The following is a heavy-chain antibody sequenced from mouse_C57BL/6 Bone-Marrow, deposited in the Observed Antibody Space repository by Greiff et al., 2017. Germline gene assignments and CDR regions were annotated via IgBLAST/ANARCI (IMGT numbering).Heavy chain of an antibody. Sequence: QVQLQQSEAELVKPGASVKISCKVSGYTFTDHNIHWMKQRPEQGLEWIGDIYPRDGSTKYNEKFKGKATMTADKSTSTAYMQLNSLPSEDSAVYVCAIPYYAFHLYFCVQGTVTTVSAS. D-gene: IGHD2-10*01. CDR1: GYTFTDHN. CDR2: IYPRDGST. CDR3: AIPYYAFHLYFCV. J-gene: IGHJ1*03. V-gene: IGHV1-78*01.